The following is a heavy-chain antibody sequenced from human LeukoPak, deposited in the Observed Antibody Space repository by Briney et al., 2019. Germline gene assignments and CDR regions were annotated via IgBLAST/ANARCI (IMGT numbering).Heavy chain of an antibody. CDR3: AGPGAARLDY. V-gene: IGHV4-34*01. CDR1: GGSFSGYY. Sequence: SETLSLTCAVYGGSFSGYYWSWIRQPPGKGLEWIGEINHRGNTNYNPSLKSRVTISVDTSKNQLSLKLSSMTAADTAVYYCAGPGAARLDYWGQGTVVTVSS. D-gene: IGHD6-6*01. J-gene: IGHJ4*02. CDR2: INHRGNT.